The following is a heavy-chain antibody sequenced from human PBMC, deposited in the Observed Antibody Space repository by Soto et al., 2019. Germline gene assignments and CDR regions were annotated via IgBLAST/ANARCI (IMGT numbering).Heavy chain of an antibody. CDR3: ARAAADERRGYIGNDWFDP. J-gene: IGHJ5*02. V-gene: IGHV4-4*07. D-gene: IGHD3-22*01. CDR1: GGSISSYY. CDR2: VYPSGST. Sequence: PSETLSLTCTVSGGSISSYYWSWIRQSAGKGLEWIGRVYPSGSTNYNPSLESRVTMSVDTSKNQFSLKLSSVAAADTAVYYCARAAADERRGYIGNDWFDPWGRGTLVTVSS.